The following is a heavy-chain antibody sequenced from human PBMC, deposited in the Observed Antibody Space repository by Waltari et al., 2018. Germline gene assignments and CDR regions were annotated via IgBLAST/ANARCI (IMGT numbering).Heavy chain of an antibody. CDR3: ARGRGPHVLRFLEWSSMDV. V-gene: IGHV4-59*01. J-gene: IGHJ6*02. Sequence: QVQLQESGPGLVKPSETLSLTCTVSGGSISSYYWSWIRQPPGKGLEGIGYIYYSGSTNYNPSLKSRVTISVDTSKNQFSLKLSSVTAADTAVYYCARGRGPHVLRFLEWSSMDVWGQGTTVTVSS. D-gene: IGHD3-3*01. CDR2: IYYSGST. CDR1: GGSISSYY.